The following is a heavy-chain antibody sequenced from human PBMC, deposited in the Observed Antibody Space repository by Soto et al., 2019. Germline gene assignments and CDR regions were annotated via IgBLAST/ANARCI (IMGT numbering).Heavy chain of an antibody. CDR1: GYTFDSYG. CDR2: INPYTGNT. D-gene: IGHD4-4*01. V-gene: IGHV1-18*01. J-gene: IGHJ5*02. Sequence: QVQLVQSGAEVKKPATSVKVACTGSGYTFDSYGICWVRQAPGQGLEWMEWINPYTGNTNYTQKIQRRVTVTTDTSTSTAYMELRGLTSDDTAVYYCARANTVEAEGWFGPWGQGTMVTVSS. CDR3: ARANTVEAEGWFGP.